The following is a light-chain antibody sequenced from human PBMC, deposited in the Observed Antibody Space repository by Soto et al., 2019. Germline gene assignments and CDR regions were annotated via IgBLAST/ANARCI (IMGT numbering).Light chain of an antibody. CDR1: ESISTY. CDR3: QETYSVPFFS. V-gene: IGKV1-39*01. J-gene: IGKJ3*01. CDR2: ASS. Sequence: DIPLTQSPSSLSASVGDRVTITCRASESISTYLNWFQQKPGKAPRLLIYASSSLHSGVPSRFSGSGSGTDFTLTISSLQPQDFATYYCQETYSVPFFSFGPGTKVEIK.